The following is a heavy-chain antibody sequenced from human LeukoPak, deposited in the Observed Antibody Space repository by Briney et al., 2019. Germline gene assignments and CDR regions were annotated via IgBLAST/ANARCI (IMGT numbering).Heavy chain of an antibody. D-gene: IGHD5-18*01. V-gene: IGHV4-39*07. J-gene: IGHJ5*02. CDR2: IYHSGST. CDR3: AREGGYSYGSDELGVT. CDR1: GGSISSGSYY. Sequence: SETLSLTCTVSGGSISSGSYYWGWIRQPPGKGLEWIGSIYHSGSTYYNPSLKSRVTISVDTSKNQFSLKLSSVTAADTAVYYCAREGGYSYGSDELGVTWGQGTLVTVSS.